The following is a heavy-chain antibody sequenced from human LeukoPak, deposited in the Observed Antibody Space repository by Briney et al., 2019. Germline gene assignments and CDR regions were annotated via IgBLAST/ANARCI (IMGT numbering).Heavy chain of an antibody. V-gene: IGHV4-30-4*01. J-gene: IGHJ6*04. Sequence: SQTLSLTCTVSGGSISSGDYYWSWIRQPPGKGLEWIGYIYYSGSTYYNPSLKSRVTISVDTSKNQFSLKLSSVTAADTAVYYCARDRVVTMVRGVIPRRYYGTDVWGKGTTVTVSS. CDR3: ARDRVVTMVRGVIPRRYYGTDV. CDR2: IYYSGST. D-gene: IGHD3-10*01. CDR1: GGSISSGDYY.